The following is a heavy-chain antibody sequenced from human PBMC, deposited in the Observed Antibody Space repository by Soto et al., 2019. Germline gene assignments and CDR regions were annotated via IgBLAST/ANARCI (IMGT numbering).Heavy chain of an antibody. J-gene: IGHJ4*02. Sequence: SETLSLTCAVYGGSFSGYYWSWIRQPPGKGLEWIGEINHSGSTNYNPSLKSRVTISVDTSKNQFSLKLSSVTAADTAVYYCARGNRRTGIVVVITTSSPFDYWGQGTLVTVSS. V-gene: IGHV4-34*01. D-gene: IGHD3-22*01. CDR1: GGSFSGYY. CDR3: ARGNRRTGIVVVITTSSPFDY. CDR2: INHSGST.